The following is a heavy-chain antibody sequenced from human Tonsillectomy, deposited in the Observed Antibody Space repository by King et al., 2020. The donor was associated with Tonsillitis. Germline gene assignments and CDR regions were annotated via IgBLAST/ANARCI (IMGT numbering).Heavy chain of an antibody. CDR1: GYTFTSYN. V-gene: IGHV1-3*04. CDR3: ARDEDI. Sequence: VQLVQSGAEVKKPGASVEVSCKASGYTFTSYNIHWVRQAPGQGLEWMGWINTGNGNTKYSQRFQGRVTITRDTSASTAYMELTSLRSEDTAVYYCARDEDIWGQGTMVTVSS. CDR2: INTGNGNT. J-gene: IGHJ3*02.